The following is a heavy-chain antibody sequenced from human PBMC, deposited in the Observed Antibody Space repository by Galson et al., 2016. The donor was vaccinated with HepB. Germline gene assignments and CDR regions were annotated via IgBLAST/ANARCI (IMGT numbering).Heavy chain of an antibody. V-gene: IGHV3-48*04. D-gene: IGHD6-6*01. CDR3: ARYTSSSPYYYYMDV. J-gene: IGHJ6*03. Sequence: SLRLSCAASGFTFSRHNMNWIRQVPGKGLEWIAYISSTSRNIYYAQSVQGRFTVSRDNVNNSMFLEMNSLRAVDTAVYYCARYTSSSPYYYYMDVWGKGTTVTVSS. CDR1: GFTFSRHN. CDR2: ISSTSRNI.